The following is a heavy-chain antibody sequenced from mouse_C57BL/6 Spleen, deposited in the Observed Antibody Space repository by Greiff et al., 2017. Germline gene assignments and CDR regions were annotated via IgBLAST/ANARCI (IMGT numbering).Heavy chain of an antibody. J-gene: IGHJ3*01. V-gene: IGHV1-69*01. CDR3: ARRENWDEAGVAY. CDR1: GYTFTSYW. Sequence: QVQLQQPGAELVMPGASVKLSCKASGYTFTSYWMHWVKQRPGKGLEWIGELDPSDSYPNYNQKFKGKSTLTVDKSSSTAYMQRSSLTSEDSAVYYSARRENWDEAGVAYWGQGTLVTVSA. D-gene: IGHD4-1*01. CDR2: LDPSDSYP.